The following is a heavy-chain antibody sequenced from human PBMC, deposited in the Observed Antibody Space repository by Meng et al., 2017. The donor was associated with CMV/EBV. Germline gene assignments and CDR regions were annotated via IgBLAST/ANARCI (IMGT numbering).Heavy chain of an antibody. D-gene: IGHD1-26*01. CDR1: GFTFSSYA. V-gene: IGHV3-23*03. Sequence: GGSLRLSCAASGFTFSSYAMSWVRQAPGKGLEWVSVIYSGGSSTYYADSVKGRFTISRDNSKNTLYLQMNSLRAEDTAVYYCARAPGSYYDYWGQGTLVTVSS. J-gene: IGHJ4*02. CDR3: ARAPGSYYDY. CDR2: IYSGGSST.